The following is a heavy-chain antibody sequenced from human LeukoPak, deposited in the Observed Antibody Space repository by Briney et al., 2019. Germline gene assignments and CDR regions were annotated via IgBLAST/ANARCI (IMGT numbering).Heavy chain of an antibody. D-gene: IGHD3-3*01. CDR1: GYTFTGYY. CDR3: ARVYSSGTEFDY. V-gene: IGHV1-2*02. J-gene: IGHJ4*02. Sequence: ASVKVSCKATGYTFTGYYMHWVRQAPGQGLEWMGWINPNSGGTNYAQKFQGRVTMTRDTSISTAYMELSRLRSDDTAVYYCARVYSSGTEFDYGGQGTLVTFSS. CDR2: INPNSGGT.